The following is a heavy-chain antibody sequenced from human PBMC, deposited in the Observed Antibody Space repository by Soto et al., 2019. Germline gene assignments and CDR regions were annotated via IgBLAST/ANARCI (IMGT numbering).Heavy chain of an antibody. Sequence: PSETLSLTCTVSGGSISSYYWSWIRQPPGKGLEWIGYIYYSGSTNYNPSLKSRVTISVDTSKNQFSLKLSSVTAADTAVYYCARHVAPLGSVLMVQRVYYMDVWGKGTTVTVSS. CDR1: GGSISSYY. J-gene: IGHJ6*03. V-gene: IGHV4-59*08. CDR3: ARHVAPLGSVLMVQRVYYMDV. CDR2: IYYSGST. D-gene: IGHD2-8*01.